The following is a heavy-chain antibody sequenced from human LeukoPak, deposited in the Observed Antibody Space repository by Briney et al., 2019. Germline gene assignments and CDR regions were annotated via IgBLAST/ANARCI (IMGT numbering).Heavy chain of an antibody. CDR2: ISAYNGNT. CDR3: ARDLGTGTTRGLLDY. D-gene: IGHD1-1*01. Sequence: ASVKVSCKASGYTFTSYGISWVRQAPGQGLECMGWISAYNGNTNYAQKLQGRVTMTTDTSTSTAYMELRSLRSDDTAVYYCARDLGTGTTRGLLDYWGQGTLVTVSS. J-gene: IGHJ4*02. CDR1: GYTFTSYG. V-gene: IGHV1-18*01.